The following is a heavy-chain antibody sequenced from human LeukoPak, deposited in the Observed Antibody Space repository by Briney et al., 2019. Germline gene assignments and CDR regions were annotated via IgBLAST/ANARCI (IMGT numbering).Heavy chain of an antibody. D-gene: IGHD6-13*01. V-gene: IGHV3-30-3*01. CDR2: ISYDGSNK. CDR3: ARDRNTAAVGY. CDR1: GFTFSSYA. Sequence: WGSLRLSCAASGFTFSSYAMHWVHQAPGKGLEWVAVISYDGSNKYYADSVKGRFTISRDNSKNTLYLQMNSLRAEDTAVYYCARDRNTAAVGYWGQGTLVTVSS. J-gene: IGHJ4*02.